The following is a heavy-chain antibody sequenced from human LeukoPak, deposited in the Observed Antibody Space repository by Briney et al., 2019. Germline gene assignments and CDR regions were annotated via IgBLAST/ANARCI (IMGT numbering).Heavy chain of an antibody. Sequence: SETLSLTCIVSGGSISSYYWSWIRQPPGKGLEWIGYIYYSGSTNYNPSLKSRVTISVDTSKNQFSLKLSSVTAADTAVYYCARQGTSGWSNFDYWGQGTLVTVSS. CDR2: IYYSGST. CDR1: GGSISSYY. J-gene: IGHJ4*02. CDR3: ARQGTSGWSNFDY. D-gene: IGHD6-19*01. V-gene: IGHV4-59*08.